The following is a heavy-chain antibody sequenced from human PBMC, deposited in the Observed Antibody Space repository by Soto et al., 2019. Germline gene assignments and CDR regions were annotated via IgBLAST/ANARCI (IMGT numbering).Heavy chain of an antibody. CDR1: GFSFSSYW. CDR3: ARGGRYHIF. J-gene: IGHJ4*02. V-gene: IGHV3-7*04. CDR2: IKEDGSEK. Sequence: VQLLESGGGLVQPGGSLRLSCAASGFSFSSYWMSWVRQAPGKGLERVANIKEDGSEKNYVDSMKGRLTISRDNAKSSLYLEINNLRAEDTAVYYCARGGRYHIFWGQGTLVTVSS. D-gene: IGHD1-26*01.